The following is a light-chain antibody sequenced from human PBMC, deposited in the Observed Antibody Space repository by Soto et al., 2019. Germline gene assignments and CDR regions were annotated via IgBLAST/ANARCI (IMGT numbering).Light chain of an antibody. V-gene: IGKV3-15*01. J-gene: IGKJ5*01. CDR2: GAS. CDR3: QQYNNWPPIT. CDR1: QSVSSN. Sequence: EIVMTQSPATLSVSPVEGAIVACSASQSVSSNLAWYQQKPGQAPRLLIYGASTRATGIPARFSGSGSGTEFTLTISSLQSEDFAVYYCQQYNNWPPITFGQGTRLEIK.